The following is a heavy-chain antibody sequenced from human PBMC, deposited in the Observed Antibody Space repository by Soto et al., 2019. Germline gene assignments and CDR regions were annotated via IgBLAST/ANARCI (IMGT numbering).Heavy chain of an antibody. CDR3: ARDKRDLRFLEWSYYFGY. CDR2: TNSDGSDT. D-gene: IGHD3-3*01. Sequence: GSLRLSCAASGFTFSTYWMYWVRQAPGKGLVWVSRTNSDGSDTSYADSVKGRFTISRDNAKSTLYLQMNSLRAEDTAVYYCARDKRDLRFLEWSYYFGYWGQGTLVTVSS. J-gene: IGHJ4*02. V-gene: IGHV3-74*01. CDR1: GFTFSTYW.